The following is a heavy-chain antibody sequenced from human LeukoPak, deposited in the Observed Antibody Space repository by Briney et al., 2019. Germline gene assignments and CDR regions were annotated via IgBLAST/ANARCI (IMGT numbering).Heavy chain of an antibody. CDR1: GGTFSSYA. CDR3: ARRGWYSSDPGAWFDP. J-gene: IGHJ5*02. V-gene: IGHV1-69*06. D-gene: IGHD6-19*01. CDR2: IIPIFGTA. Sequence: SVKVSCKASGGTFSSYAISWVRQAPGQGLEWMGGIIPIFGTANYAQKFQGRVTITADKSTSTAYMELSSLRSEDTAVYYCARRGWYSSDPGAWFDPWGQGTLVTVSS.